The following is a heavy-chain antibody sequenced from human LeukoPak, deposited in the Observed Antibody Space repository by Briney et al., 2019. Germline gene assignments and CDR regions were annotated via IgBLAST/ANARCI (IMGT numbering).Heavy chain of an antibody. Sequence: GGSLRLSCAASGFTFSSYAMHWVRQAPGKGLEWVAVISYDGSNKYYADSVKGRFTISRDNPKNTLHLQMNSLRAEDTALYYCARAIRIGAAEYFFDYWGHGTLVTVSS. D-gene: IGHD6-13*01. V-gene: IGHV3-30*14. CDR2: ISYDGSNK. CDR1: GFTFSSYA. J-gene: IGHJ4*01. CDR3: ARAIRIGAAEYFFDY.